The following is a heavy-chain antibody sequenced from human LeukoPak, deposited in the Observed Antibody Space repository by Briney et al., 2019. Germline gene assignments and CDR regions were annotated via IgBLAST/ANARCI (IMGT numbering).Heavy chain of an antibody. D-gene: IGHD5-18*01. CDR3: ARDGYSFGHDFDY. J-gene: IGHJ4*02. CDR2: IKSDGSST. CDR1: GFTFSSYW. V-gene: IGHV3-74*01. Sequence: PGGSLRLSCAASGFTFSSYWMHWVRHTPGKGLVWVSRIKSDGSSTSYAGSVKGRFTISRDNAKNTLYLQMNSLRAEDTAVYYCARDGYSFGHDFDYWGQGTLVTVSS.